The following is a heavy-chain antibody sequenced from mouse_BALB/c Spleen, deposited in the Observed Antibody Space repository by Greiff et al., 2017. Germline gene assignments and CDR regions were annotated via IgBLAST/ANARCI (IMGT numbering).Heavy chain of an antibody. V-gene: IGHV5-4*02. CDR2: ISDGGSYT. J-gene: IGHJ1*01. CDR3: ARGNWYFDV. Sequence: EVQVVESGGGLVKPGGSLKLSCAASGFTFSDYYMYWVRQTPEKRLEWVATISDGGSYTYYPDSVKGRFTISRDNAKNNLYLQMSSLKSEDTAMYYCARGNWYFDVWGAGTTVTVSS. CDR1: GFTFSDYY.